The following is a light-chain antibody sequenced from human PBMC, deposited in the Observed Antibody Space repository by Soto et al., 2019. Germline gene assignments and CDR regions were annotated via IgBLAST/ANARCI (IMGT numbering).Light chain of an antibody. V-gene: IGKV1-5*01. CDR2: DAS. CDR3: QEYKSYSWT. Sequence: DIQMTQSPSSLPSSVGDRVTITCLATQTIDTRLAWYQQKPGEAPKLLIYDASSLESGVPSRVSGSGSGTEFTLTIDSLQPDDFATYYCQEYKSYSWTFGQGTKVDIK. J-gene: IGKJ1*01. CDR1: QTIDTR.